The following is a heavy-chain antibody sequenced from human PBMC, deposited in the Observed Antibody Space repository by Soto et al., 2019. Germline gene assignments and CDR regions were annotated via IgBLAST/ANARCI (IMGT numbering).Heavy chain of an antibody. Sequence: QVQLPESGPGLVKPSETLSRTCTVSGGSISSYYWSWIRQPPRKGLEWIGYIYYSGSTNYNPSLKSRVTISVDTSKNQFSLKLSSVTAADTAVYYCATEDTANAFDIWGQGTMVTVSS. CDR3: ATEDTANAFDI. D-gene: IGHD5-18*01. V-gene: IGHV4-59*01. CDR2: IYYSGST. J-gene: IGHJ3*02. CDR1: GGSISSYY.